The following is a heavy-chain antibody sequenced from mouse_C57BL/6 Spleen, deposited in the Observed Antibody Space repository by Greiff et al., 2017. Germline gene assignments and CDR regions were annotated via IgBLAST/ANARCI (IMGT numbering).Heavy chain of an antibody. CDR2: IYPGDGDT. Sequence: VQLQQSGPELVKPGASVKISCKASGYAFSSSWMNWVKQRPGKGLEWIGRIYPGDGDTNYNGKFKGKATLTADKSSSTAYMQLSSLTSEDSAVYFGARSDPPYYYGLAYWGQGTLVTVSA. CDR1: GYAFSSSW. D-gene: IGHD1-1*01. CDR3: ARSDPPYYYGLAY. V-gene: IGHV1-82*01. J-gene: IGHJ3*01.